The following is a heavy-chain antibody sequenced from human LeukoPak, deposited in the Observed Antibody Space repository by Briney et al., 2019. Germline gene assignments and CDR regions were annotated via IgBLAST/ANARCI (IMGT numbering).Heavy chain of an antibody. J-gene: IGHJ4*02. CDR1: GFTFSSYN. Sequence: GGSLRLSCAASGFTFSSYNMHWVRQAPGKGLEWVAFIRYDGSNKYYADSVKGRFTISRDNSKNTLYLQMNSLRAEDTAVYYCAKDRAAAAQYYFDYWGQGTLVTVSS. D-gene: IGHD6-13*01. CDR3: AKDRAAAAQYYFDY. V-gene: IGHV3-30*02. CDR2: IRYDGSNK.